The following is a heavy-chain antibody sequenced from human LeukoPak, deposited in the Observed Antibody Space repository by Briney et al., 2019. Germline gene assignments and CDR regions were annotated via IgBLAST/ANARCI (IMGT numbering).Heavy chain of an antibody. CDR3: ARHVGGMQQLVLNWFDP. Sequence: SETLSLTCTVSGGSISSSSYYWGWIRQPPGKGLEWIGSIYYSGSTYYNPSLKSRVTISVDTSKNQFSLKLTSVTAADTAVYYCARHVGGMQQLVLNWFDPWGQGTLVTVSS. CDR2: IYYSGST. J-gene: IGHJ5*02. V-gene: IGHV4-39*01. CDR1: GGSISSSSYY. D-gene: IGHD6-13*01.